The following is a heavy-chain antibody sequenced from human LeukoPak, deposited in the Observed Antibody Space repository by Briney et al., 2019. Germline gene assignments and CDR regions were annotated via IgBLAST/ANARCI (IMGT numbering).Heavy chain of an antibody. V-gene: IGHV5-51*01. CDR3: ARQRNDYDTTGYQSFDY. Sequence: GESLKISCKGSGYSFTSYWIGWVRQMPGKGLEWMGIIYPGDSDTIYSPSFQGQVTISADKSISTAYLQWTSLRASDTAMYYCARQRNDYDTTGYQSFDYWGQGTLVTVSS. D-gene: IGHD3-22*01. J-gene: IGHJ4*02. CDR2: IYPGDSDT. CDR1: GYSFTSYW.